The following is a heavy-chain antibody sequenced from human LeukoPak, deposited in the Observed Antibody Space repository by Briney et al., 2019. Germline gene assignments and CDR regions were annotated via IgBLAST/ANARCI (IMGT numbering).Heavy chain of an antibody. CDR1: GFTFSSYS. CDR3: ARVGGAILLVGEDGMDV. CDR2: IRHDESDI. D-gene: IGHD2-15*01. Sequence: GGSLRLSCAASGFTFSSYSMNWVRQAPGKGLEWVTFIRHDESDIYYADSVKGRFTISRDNSKNTLYLQMNSLRAEDTAVYYCARVGGAILLVGEDGMDVWGQGTTVTVSS. J-gene: IGHJ6*02. V-gene: IGHV3-30*02.